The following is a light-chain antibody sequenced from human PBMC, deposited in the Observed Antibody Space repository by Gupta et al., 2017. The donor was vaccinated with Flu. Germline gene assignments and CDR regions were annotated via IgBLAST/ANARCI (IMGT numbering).Light chain of an antibody. V-gene: IGKV2-28*01. CDR3: MQALQAPFT. J-gene: IGKJ3*01. Sequence: DIALTQSPLYLSVTPGEPASISCRSSESLLHGNGYNYLDWYLQKPGQSPQLLIFLASTRASGVPDRFSGSGSGTHFTLRISRVEAEDVGVYYCMQALQAPFTFGPGTKVDI. CDR2: LAS. CDR1: ESLLHGNGYNY.